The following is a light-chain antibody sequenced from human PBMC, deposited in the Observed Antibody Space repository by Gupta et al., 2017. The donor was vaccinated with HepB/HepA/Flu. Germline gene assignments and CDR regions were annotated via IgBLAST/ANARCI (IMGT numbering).Light chain of an antibody. CDR1: ISNIGAGYD. V-gene: IGLV1-40*01. CDR2: GNA. Sequence: QSVLTQPPPVSGAPGGRVIISCTGSISNIGAGYDVHWYQQLPGTAPKLLIYGNANRPSGVPDRFSGSKSGTSASLAITGLQAEDEADYYCQSYDSSLIVPYVFGTGTRVTVL. J-gene: IGLJ1*01. CDR3: QSYDSSLIVPYV.